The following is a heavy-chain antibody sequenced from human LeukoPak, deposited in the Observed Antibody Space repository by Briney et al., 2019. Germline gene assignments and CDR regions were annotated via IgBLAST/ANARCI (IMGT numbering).Heavy chain of an antibody. V-gene: IGHV3-53*01. J-gene: IGHJ4*02. D-gene: IGHD1-26*01. CDR1: GFTVSSNY. CDR3: ARDLGWELPAHPFDY. CDR2: IYSGGST. Sequence: PGGSLRLSCAASGFTVSSNYMSWVRQAPGKGLEWVSVIYSGGSTHYADSVKGRFTISRDNAKNTLYLQMNSLRAEDTAVYYCARDLGWELPAHPFDYWGQGTLVTVSS.